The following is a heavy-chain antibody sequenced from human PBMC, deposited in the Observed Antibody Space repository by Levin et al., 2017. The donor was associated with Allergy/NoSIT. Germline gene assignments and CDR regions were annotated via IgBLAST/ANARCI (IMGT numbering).Heavy chain of an antibody. CDR1: GGSISSYY. CDR3: ARHELSGPFDP. D-gene: IGHD2-15*01. V-gene: IGHV4-59*08. Sequence: SSETLSLTCTVSGGSISSYYWSWIRQPPGKGLEWIGYIYYSGSTNYNPSLKSRVTISVDTSKNQFSLKLSSVTAADTAVYYCARHELSGPFDPWGQGTLVTVSS. J-gene: IGHJ5*02. CDR2: IYYSGST.